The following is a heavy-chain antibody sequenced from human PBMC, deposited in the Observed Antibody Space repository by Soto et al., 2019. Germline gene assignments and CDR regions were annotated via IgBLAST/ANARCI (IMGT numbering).Heavy chain of an antibody. CDR2: ISGSGGST. D-gene: IGHD6-13*01. CDR1: GFTFSSYA. Sequence: VQLLESGGGLVQPGGSLRLSCAASGFTFSSYAMSWVRQAPGKGLEWVSAISGSGGSTYYADSVKGRFTISRDNSKNTLYLQMKSLRAEDTAVYYCAKSPGYSSSWYPFDYWGQGTLVTVSS. J-gene: IGHJ4*02. V-gene: IGHV3-23*01. CDR3: AKSPGYSSSWYPFDY.